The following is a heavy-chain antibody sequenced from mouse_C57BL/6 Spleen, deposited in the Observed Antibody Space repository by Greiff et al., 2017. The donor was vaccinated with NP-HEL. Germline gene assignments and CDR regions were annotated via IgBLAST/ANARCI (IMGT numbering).Heavy chain of an antibody. Sequence: VQLQQPGAELVKPGASVKLSCKASGYTFTSYWMHWVKQRPGQGLEWIGMIHPNSGSTNYNEKFKSKATLTVDKSSSTAYMQLSSLTSEDSAVYYCARYYYGTHAMDYWGQGTSVTVSS. CDR3: ARYYYGTHAMDY. J-gene: IGHJ4*01. D-gene: IGHD2-1*01. CDR1: GYTFTSYW. CDR2: IHPNSGST. V-gene: IGHV1-64*01.